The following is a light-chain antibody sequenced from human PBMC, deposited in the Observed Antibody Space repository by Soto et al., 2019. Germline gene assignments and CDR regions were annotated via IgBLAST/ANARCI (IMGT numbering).Light chain of an antibody. CDR2: GAS. CDR1: QSISTW. Sequence: DIQMTQSPSTLSASVGDRVTITCRASQSISTWLAWYQQKPGKAPKVLIYGASSLESGVPSRFSGSGSGTEFTLTISGLQPDDFATYYCQQYKNYLTFGPGTKVDIK. V-gene: IGKV1-5*01. J-gene: IGKJ3*01. CDR3: QQYKNYLT.